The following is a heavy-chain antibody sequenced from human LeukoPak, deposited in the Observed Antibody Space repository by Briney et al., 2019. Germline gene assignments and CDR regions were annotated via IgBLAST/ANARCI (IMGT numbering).Heavy chain of an antibody. J-gene: IGHJ4*02. V-gene: IGHV3-53*01. CDR2: IYSGGST. Sequence: PGGSLRLSCVDPGGARIIKKINWVRQAPGKGLEWVSVIYSGGSTYYADSVKGRFTISRDNSKNTLYLQMNSLRAEDTAVYYCATCDGDCYSLYYFDYWGQGTLVTVSS. D-gene: IGHD2-21*02. CDR3: ATCDGDCYSLYYFDY. CDR1: GGARIIKK.